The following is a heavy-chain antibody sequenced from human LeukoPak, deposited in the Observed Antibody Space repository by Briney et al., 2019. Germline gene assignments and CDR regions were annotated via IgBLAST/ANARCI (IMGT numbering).Heavy chain of an antibody. CDR3: ASTYCSSTSCYNDY. J-gene: IGHJ4*02. CDR2: IYYSGST. Sequence: PSQTLSLTCTVSGGSTSSGDYYWSWIRQPPGKGLEWIGYIYYSGSTYYNPSLKSRVTISVDTSKNQFSLKLSSVSAADTAVYYCASTYCSSTSCYNDYWGQGTLVTVSS. CDR1: GGSTSSGDYY. D-gene: IGHD2-2*02. V-gene: IGHV4-30-4*01.